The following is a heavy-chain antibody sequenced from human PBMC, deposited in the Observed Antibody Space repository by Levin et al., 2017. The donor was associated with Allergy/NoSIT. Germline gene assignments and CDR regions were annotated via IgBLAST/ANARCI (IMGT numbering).Heavy chain of an antibody. J-gene: IGHJ4*02. CDR2: IIPIFGTA. Sequence: VASVKVSCKASGGTFSSYAISWVRQAPGQGLEWMGGIIPIFGTANYAQKFQGRVTITADESTSTAYMELSSLRSEDTAVYYCATRIGIAAAGKSSPHFDYWGQGTLVTVSS. CDR1: GGTFSSYA. D-gene: IGHD6-13*01. V-gene: IGHV1-69*13. CDR3: ATRIGIAAAGKSSPHFDY.